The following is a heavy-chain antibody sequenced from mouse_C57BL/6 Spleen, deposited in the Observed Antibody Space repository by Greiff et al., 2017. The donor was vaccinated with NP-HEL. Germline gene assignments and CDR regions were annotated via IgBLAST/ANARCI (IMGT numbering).Heavy chain of an antibody. D-gene: IGHD3-1*01. V-gene: IGHV1-69*01. CDR1: GYTFTSYW. J-gene: IGHJ2*01. CDR2: IDPSDSYT. CDR3: ARKGGYYLYFDY. Sequence: VKLQQPGAELVMPGASVKLSCKASGYTFTSYWMHWVKQRPGQGLEWIGEIDPSDSYTNYNQKFKGKSTLTVDKSSSTAYMQLSSLTSEDSAVYYCARKGGYYLYFDYWGQGTTLTVSS.